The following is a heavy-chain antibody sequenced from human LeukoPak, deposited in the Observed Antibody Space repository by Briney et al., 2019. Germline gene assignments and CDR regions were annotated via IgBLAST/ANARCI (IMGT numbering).Heavy chain of an antibody. Sequence: SETLSLTCTVSGGSVSSSSYYWGWIRQPPGKGLEWIGSIYYSGSTYYNPSLKSRVTISVDTSKNQFSLKLSSVTAADTAVYYCARQERDPQQLVPDWFDPWGQGTLVTVSS. V-gene: IGHV4-39*01. CDR2: IYYSGST. J-gene: IGHJ5*02. CDR3: ARQERDPQQLVPDWFDP. D-gene: IGHD6-13*01. CDR1: GGSVSSSSYY.